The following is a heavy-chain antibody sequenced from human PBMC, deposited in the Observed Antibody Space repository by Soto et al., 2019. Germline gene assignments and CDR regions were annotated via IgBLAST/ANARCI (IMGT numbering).Heavy chain of an antibody. CDR2: IIPTFGTA. Sequence: QVQLVQSGAEVKKPGSSVKVSCKASGGTFSSYAISWVRQAPGQGLEWMGGIIPTFGTANYSQKFQGRVTITADDSTSTAYMELSSLRSEDTAVYYCARDPGYCSGGSCSLLFDYWGQGTLVTVSS. J-gene: IGHJ4*02. D-gene: IGHD2-15*01. CDR3: ARDPGYCSGGSCSLLFDY. CDR1: GGTFSSYA. V-gene: IGHV1-69*01.